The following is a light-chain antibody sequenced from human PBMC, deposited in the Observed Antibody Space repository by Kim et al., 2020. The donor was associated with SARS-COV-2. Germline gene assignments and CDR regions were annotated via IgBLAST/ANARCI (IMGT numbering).Light chain of an antibody. CDR2: QDN. CDR1: NLRDKY. Sequence: PGQTASITCSGYNLRDKYVSWYQQKPGPSPVVVIYQDNQRPSGIPERFSGSNSGNTATLTISGTQAMDEADYYCQAWDSSTHNYVFGAGTKVTVL. V-gene: IGLV3-1*01. J-gene: IGLJ1*01. CDR3: QAWDSSTHNYV.